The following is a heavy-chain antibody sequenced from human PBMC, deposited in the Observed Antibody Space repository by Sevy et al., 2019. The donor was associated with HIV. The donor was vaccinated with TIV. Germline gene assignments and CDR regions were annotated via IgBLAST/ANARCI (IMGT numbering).Heavy chain of an antibody. CDR2: IKSITDGGAA. CDR1: GFDFPNAW. J-gene: IGHJ4*02. V-gene: IGHV3-15*07. Sequence: GGSLRLSCTASGFDFPNAWMNWIRQVPGKGLEWVGHIKSITDGGAADYAAPVKGRVTISRHDSKNNLYLQMNSLQAEDTGVYYCSTDDLISYWGRGTLVTVSS. CDR3: STDDLISY. D-gene: IGHD2-8*01.